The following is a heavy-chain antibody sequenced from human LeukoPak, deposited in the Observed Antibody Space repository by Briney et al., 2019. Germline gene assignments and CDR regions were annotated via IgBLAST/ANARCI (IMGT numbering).Heavy chain of an antibody. CDR1: GGSFSGYY. V-gene: IGHV4-34*01. D-gene: IGHD2-21*02. J-gene: IGHJ4*02. CDR3: ARTEVYCGGDCYSAIDY. CDR2: INHSGST. Sequence: PSETLSLTCAVYGGSFSGYYWSWIRHPPGKGLEWIGEINHSGSTNYNPSLKSRVTLSVDTSKNQFSLKLSSVTAADTAVYYCARTEVYCGGDCYSAIDYWGQGTLVTVSS.